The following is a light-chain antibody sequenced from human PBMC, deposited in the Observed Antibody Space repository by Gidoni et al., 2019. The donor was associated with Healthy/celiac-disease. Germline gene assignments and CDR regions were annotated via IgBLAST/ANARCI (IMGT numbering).Light chain of an antibody. CDR1: NIGSKS. V-gene: IGLV3-21*04. Sequence: SYVLTQPPSVSVAPGKTARITCGGNNIGSKSVHWYQQKPGQAPVLVIYYDSDRPSGIPERFSGSNSGNTATLTISRVEAGDDADYYCQVWDSSSDHLVVFGGGTKLTVL. CDR3: QVWDSSSDHLVV. CDR2: YDS. J-gene: IGLJ2*01.